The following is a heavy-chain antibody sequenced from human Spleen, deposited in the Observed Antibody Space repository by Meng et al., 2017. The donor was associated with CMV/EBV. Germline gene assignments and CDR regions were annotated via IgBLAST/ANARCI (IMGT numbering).Heavy chain of an antibody. Sequence: SETLSLTCTVSGGSISSYYWSWIRQPPGKGLEWIGEINHSGSTNYNPSLKSRVTISVDTSKNQFSLKLSSVTAADTAVFYCARLWESVDTALTLYYFDYWGQGTLVTVSS. J-gene: IGHJ4*02. D-gene: IGHD3-10*01. CDR3: ARLWESVDTALTLYYFDY. CDR1: GGSISSYY. V-gene: IGHV4-34*01. CDR2: INHSGST.